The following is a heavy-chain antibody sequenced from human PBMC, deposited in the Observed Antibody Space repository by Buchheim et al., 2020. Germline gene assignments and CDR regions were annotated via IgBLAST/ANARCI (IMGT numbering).Heavy chain of an antibody. V-gene: IGHV3-43*01. Sequence: EVQLVESGGVVVQPGGSLRLSCAASGFTFDDYTMHWVRQAPGKGLEWVSLISWDGGRTYYADSVKGRFTISRANSKNSLLLQINSLRTEDTALYYCAKDEYSSSSGAFDIWGQGT. CDR2: ISWDGGRT. CDR3: AKDEYSSSSGAFDI. CDR1: GFTFDDYT. J-gene: IGHJ3*02. D-gene: IGHD6-6*01.